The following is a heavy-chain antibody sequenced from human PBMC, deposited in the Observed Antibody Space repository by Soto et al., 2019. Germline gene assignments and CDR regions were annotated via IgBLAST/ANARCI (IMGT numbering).Heavy chain of an antibody. CDR3: ARDPTTVTTASFYYYGMDL. D-gene: IGHD4-17*01. Sequence: QVQLQESGPGLVKPSETLSLTCTVSGGSISSFYWNWIRQPPGKGPEWIGSIYFTGSTTYNPSLQSRVTISLDTSKTQFSLKLTSVTPADTAVYFCARDPTTVTTASFYYYGMDLWGQGTTVTVSS. J-gene: IGHJ6*02. V-gene: IGHV4-59*01. CDR2: IYFTGST. CDR1: GGSISSFY.